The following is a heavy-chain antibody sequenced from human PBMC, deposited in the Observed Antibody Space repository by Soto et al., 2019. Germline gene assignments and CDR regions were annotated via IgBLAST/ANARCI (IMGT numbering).Heavy chain of an antibody. CDR1: GFTFNNYA. CDR2: ISGSGLST. Sequence: GGSLRLSCAASGFTFNNYAMTWVRQAPGKGLEWVSGISGSGLSTYYADSVKGRFTISRDNSNNTLSLQMNSLRAADTAVYYCAKSLAAAGPLDYWGQGTLVTVSS. V-gene: IGHV3-23*01. CDR3: AKSLAAAGPLDY. J-gene: IGHJ4*02. D-gene: IGHD6-13*01.